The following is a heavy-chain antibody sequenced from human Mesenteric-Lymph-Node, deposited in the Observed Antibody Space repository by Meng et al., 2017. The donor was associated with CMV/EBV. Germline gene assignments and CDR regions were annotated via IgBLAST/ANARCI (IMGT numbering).Heavy chain of an antibody. Sequence: SETLSLTCTVSGGSISSYYWSWIRQPPGKGLEWIGYIYYSGSTNNYNPSLESRVTISVDTSKNQISLKLRSVTAADTAIYYCARDLGPRIVASKYYYNGMDVWGQGTTVTVSS. D-gene: IGHD6-13*01. J-gene: IGHJ6*02. CDR3: ARDLGPRIVASKYYYNGMDV. CDR1: GGSISSYY. CDR2: IYYSGSTN. V-gene: IGHV4-59*01.